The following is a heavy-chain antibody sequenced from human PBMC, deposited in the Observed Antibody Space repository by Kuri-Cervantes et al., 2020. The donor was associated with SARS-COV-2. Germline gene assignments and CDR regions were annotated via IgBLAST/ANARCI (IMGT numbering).Heavy chain of an antibody. V-gene: IGHV5-51*01. CDR1: GYSFTSYW. D-gene: IGHD2-2*01. CDR3: ARCGSVPAAFDDAFDI. CDR2: IYPGNSYT. Sequence: GESLKISCKGSGYSFTSYWIGWVRQMPGKGLEWIGIIYPGNSYTRYSPSFQGQVTISADRSISTAYLQWSSLQASDTAMYYCARCGSVPAAFDDAFDIWGQGKMVTVSS. J-gene: IGHJ3*02.